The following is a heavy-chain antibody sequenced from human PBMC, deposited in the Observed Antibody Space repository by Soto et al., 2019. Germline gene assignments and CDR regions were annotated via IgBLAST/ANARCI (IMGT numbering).Heavy chain of an antibody. CDR2: ISGSGGST. V-gene: IGHV3-23*01. CDR3: AKDRGGGYCSSTSCSY. J-gene: IGHJ4*02. CDR1: GFTFSSYA. D-gene: IGHD2-2*01. Sequence: PVGSLRLSCAASGFTFSSYAMSWVRQAPGKGLEWVSAISGSGGSTYYADSVKGRFTISRDNSKNTLYLQMNSLRAEDTAVYYCAKDRGGGYCSSTSCSYWGQGTLVTVSS.